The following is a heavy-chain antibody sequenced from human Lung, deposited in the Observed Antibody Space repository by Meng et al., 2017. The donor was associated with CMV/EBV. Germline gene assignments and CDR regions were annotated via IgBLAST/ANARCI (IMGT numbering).Heavy chain of an antibody. V-gene: IGHV4-39*06. Sequence: SXTXSLXCSVSGASITYNTYFWDWLRQPPGKGLEWIGSISYGGSTLYNSSLKSRVSILLDASESQVTLRLNSVTAADTAVYYCARIFPSDYYKYDLDVWGQGTTVTVSS. J-gene: IGHJ6*03. D-gene: IGHD3-3*01. CDR1: GASITYNTYF. CDR3: ARIFPSDYYKYDLDV. CDR2: ISYGGST.